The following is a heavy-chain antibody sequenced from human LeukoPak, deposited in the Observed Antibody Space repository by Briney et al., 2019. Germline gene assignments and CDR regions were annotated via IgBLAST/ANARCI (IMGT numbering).Heavy chain of an antibody. J-gene: IGHJ4*02. Sequence: SETLSLTCTVSGGSVSSGSYYWSWIRQPPGKGLEWIGYIYYSGSSNYNPSLKSRVTISVDTSKNQFSLKVSSVTAADTAVYYCARGSRELYYFDYWGQGTLVTVSS. CDR1: GGSVSSGSYY. D-gene: IGHD1-7*01. V-gene: IGHV4-61*01. CDR2: IYYSGSS. CDR3: ARGSRELYYFDY.